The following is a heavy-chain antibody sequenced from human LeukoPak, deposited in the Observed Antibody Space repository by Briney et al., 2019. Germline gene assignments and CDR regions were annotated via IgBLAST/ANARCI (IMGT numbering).Heavy chain of an antibody. CDR3: AKMDVG. D-gene: IGHD5-24*01. CDR1: GFTFTSSW. Sequence: PGGSLRLSCGASGFTFTSSWMHWVRQAPGKGLVWVSRINGDGSSTSYADSVKGRFTISRDNAKNTVYLQMNSLRAEDTAVYYCAKMDVGWGQGTLVTVSS. J-gene: IGHJ4*02. CDR2: INGDGSST. V-gene: IGHV3-74*01.